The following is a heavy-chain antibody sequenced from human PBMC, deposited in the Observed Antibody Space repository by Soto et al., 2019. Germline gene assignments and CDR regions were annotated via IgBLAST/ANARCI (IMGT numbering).Heavy chain of an antibody. D-gene: IGHD2-21*02. CDR2: IRNKANSYAT. V-gene: IGHV3-73*02. J-gene: IGHJ5*02. CDR1: GFTFSDST. CDR3: SSSFVVGTASAAS. Sequence: EVQLVESGGGLVQPGGSLKLSCAASGFTFSDSTMHWVRQASGKGLEWVGRIRNKANSYATAYAASVKGRFTVSRGESKSTAYLQMNGLKTEDPTVYYCSSSFVVGTASAASWGQGTLVTVSS.